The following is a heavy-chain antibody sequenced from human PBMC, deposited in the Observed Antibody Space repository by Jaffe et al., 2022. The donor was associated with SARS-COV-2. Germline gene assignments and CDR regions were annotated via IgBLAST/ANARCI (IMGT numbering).Heavy chain of an antibody. CDR3: ARLDRNTAMVSADY. J-gene: IGHJ4*02. Sequence: QLQLQESGPGLVKPSETLSLTCTVSGASISTTNYHWGWIRQPPGKGLAWIGSIYYSGSTYYNPSLKSRVTISVDTSKNQFSLKLSSVTAADTAVYYCARLDRNTAMVSADYWGRGTLVTVSS. V-gene: IGHV4-39*01. CDR1: GASISTTNYH. CDR2: IYYSGST. D-gene: IGHD5-18*01.